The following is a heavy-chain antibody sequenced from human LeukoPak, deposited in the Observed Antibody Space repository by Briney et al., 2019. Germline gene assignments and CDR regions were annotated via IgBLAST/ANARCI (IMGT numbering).Heavy chain of an antibody. CDR3: ARLLNYDDLDY. D-gene: IGHD3-22*01. J-gene: IGHJ4*02. Sequence: GESLQISCKGSGYRFTNYWIGWVRQLPGKGLEWMGIIYPGDSDTRYSPSLQGQVTISADKSITTAYLQWSSLKASDTAMYYCARLLNYDDLDYWGQGTLVTVSS. CDR1: GYRFTNYW. CDR2: IYPGDSDT. V-gene: IGHV5-51*01.